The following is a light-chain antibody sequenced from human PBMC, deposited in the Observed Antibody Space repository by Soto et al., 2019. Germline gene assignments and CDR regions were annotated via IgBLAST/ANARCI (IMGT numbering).Light chain of an antibody. Sequence: IPVTQSPSTLSASVGDRVTITCRASQRIXSRLAWYQQKPGKAPKLLXDDASSLERGGPSRLSGSGSGTEFTLPISSLQPDDFANYYCQQYKSDSWTFGQGTKVDIK. V-gene: IGKV1-5*01. CDR1: QRIXSR. CDR2: DAS. CDR3: QQYKSDSWT. J-gene: IGKJ1*01.